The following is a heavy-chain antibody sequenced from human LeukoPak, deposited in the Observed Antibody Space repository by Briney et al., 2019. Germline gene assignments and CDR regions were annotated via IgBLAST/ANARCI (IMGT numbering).Heavy chain of an antibody. Sequence: SETLSLTCAVSGGSISSSNWWSWVRQPPGKGLEWIGEIYHSGSTNYNPSLKSRVTISVDKSKNQFSLKLSSVTAADTAVYYCARWGESYDILTGYSYYYYYYGMDVWGQGTTVTVSS. V-gene: IGHV4-4*02. CDR2: IYHSGST. CDR3: ARWGESYDILTGYSYYYYYYGMDV. D-gene: IGHD3-9*01. J-gene: IGHJ6*02. CDR1: GGSISSSNW.